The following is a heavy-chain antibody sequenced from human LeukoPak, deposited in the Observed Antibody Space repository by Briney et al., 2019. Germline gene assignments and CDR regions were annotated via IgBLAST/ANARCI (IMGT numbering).Heavy chain of an antibody. CDR1: GYTFTSYG. Sequence: ASVKVSCKASGYTFTSYGISWVRQAPGQRLEWIVCISAYNGNTNYAQKLQGRVTMTTDTPTSKAYMELRSLRSDDTAVYSCARMYSSGWYQRRAEAFDIWGQGPMVTVSS. CDR2: ISAYNGNT. D-gene: IGHD6-19*01. J-gene: IGHJ3*02. CDR3: ARMYSSGWYQRRAEAFDI. V-gene: IGHV1-18*01.